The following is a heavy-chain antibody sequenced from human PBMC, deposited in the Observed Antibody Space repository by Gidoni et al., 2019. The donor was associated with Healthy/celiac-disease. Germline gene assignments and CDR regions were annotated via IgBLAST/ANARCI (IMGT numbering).Heavy chain of an antibody. D-gene: IGHD6-13*01. J-gene: IGHJ2*01. CDR1: GGSFSGYY. CDR2: INHSGST. CDR3: ARMIAAAALDWYFDL. V-gene: IGHV4-34*01. Sequence: QVQLQQWGAGLLKPSETLSLTCAVYGGSFSGYYWSWIRQPPGKGLEWIGEINHSGSTNYNPSLKSRVTISVDTSKNQFSLKLSSVTAADTAVYYCARMIAAAALDWYFDLWGRGTLVTVSS.